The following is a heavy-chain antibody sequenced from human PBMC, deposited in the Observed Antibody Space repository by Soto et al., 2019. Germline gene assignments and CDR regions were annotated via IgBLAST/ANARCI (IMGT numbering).Heavy chain of an antibody. Sequence: LSLTCTVSGGSISSYYWSLIRQPPGKGLEWIGYIYYSGSTNYNPSLKSRVTISVDTSKNQFSLKLSSVTAADTAVYYCARGYSSSSPSDYWGQGTLVTVSS. V-gene: IGHV4-59*01. CDR3: ARGYSSSSPSDY. CDR1: GGSISSYY. D-gene: IGHD6-6*01. CDR2: IYYSGST. J-gene: IGHJ4*02.